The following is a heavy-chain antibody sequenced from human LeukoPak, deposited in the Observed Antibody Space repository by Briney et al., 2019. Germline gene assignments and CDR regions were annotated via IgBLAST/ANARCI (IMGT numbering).Heavy chain of an antibody. CDR1: GFTFGDYA. Sequence: GGSLRLSCAASGFTFGDYAMHWVRQAPGKGLEWVSGISWNSGSIGYADSVKGRFTISRDNAKKSLYLQMNSLRAEDTAVYYCAKVGGEKDRGNWFDPWGQGTLVTVSS. J-gene: IGHJ5*02. D-gene: IGHD1-26*01. CDR2: ISWNSGSI. CDR3: AKVGGEKDRGNWFDP. V-gene: IGHV3-9*01.